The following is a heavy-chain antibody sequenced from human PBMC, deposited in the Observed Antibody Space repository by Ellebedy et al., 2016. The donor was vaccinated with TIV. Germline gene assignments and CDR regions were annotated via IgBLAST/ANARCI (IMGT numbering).Heavy chain of an antibody. Sequence: GESLKISCAASGFTFSSYSMNWVRQAPGKGLEWVSYISSSSSIIYYADSVKGRFTISRDNAKNSLYLQVNSLRDEDTAVYYCARVLTGYYPDYWGQGTLVTVSS. CDR2: ISSSSSII. CDR1: GFTFSSYS. CDR3: ARVLTGYYPDY. V-gene: IGHV3-48*02. D-gene: IGHD3-9*01. J-gene: IGHJ4*02.